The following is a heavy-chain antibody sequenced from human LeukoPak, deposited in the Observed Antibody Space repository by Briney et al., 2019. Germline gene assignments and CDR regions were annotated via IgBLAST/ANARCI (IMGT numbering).Heavy chain of an antibody. J-gene: IGHJ6*03. V-gene: IGHV3-21*01. CDR3: ARVGYSYGNYYYYMDV. CDR1: GFTFSSYS. Sequence: GGSLRLSCAASGFTFSSYSMNWVRQAPGEGLEWGSSISSSSSYIYYADSVKGRFTISRDNAKNSLYLQMNSLRAEDTAVYYCARVGYSYGNYYYYMDVWGKGTTVTISS. D-gene: IGHD5-18*01. CDR2: ISSSSSYI.